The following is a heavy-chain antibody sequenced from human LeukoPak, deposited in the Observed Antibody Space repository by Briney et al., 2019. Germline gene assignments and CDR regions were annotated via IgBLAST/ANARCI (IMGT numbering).Heavy chain of an antibody. D-gene: IGHD4-17*01. J-gene: IGHJ4*02. CDR1: GDYISSYY. CDR2: FYISGST. Sequence: SETLSLTCTVSGDYISSYYWSWIRQSAGKGLEWIGRFYISGSTNYNPSLKSRVTMSVDTSKNQFSLKLSSVTAADTAVYYCARASHDYGDYSHFDYWGQGTLVTVSS. CDR3: ARASHDYGDYSHFDY. V-gene: IGHV4-4*07.